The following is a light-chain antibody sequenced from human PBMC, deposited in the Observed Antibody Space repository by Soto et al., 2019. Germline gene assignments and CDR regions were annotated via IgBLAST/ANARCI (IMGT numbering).Light chain of an antibody. CDR3: AAWDDSLTGWV. CDR1: NSNIGSNT. CDR2: SNN. V-gene: IGLV1-44*01. Sequence: QSVLTQPPSASGTPGQRVIISCSGGNSNIGSNTVNWYQQLPGTAPKLLISSNNQRPSGVPDRFSGSKSGTSASLAISGLQSEDEADYYCAAWDDSLTGWVFSGGTKVTVL. J-gene: IGLJ3*02.